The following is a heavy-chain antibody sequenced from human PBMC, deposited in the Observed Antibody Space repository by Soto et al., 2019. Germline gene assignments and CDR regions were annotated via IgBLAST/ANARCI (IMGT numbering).Heavy chain of an antibody. CDR3: ARARVDYFDY. Sequence: SETLSLTCTVSGGSISSYYWSWIRQPPGKGLEWVGYIYYSGSTNYNPSLKSRVTISVDTSKNQFSLKLSSVTAADTAVYYCARARVDYFDYWGQGTLVTVSS. CDR2: IYYSGST. J-gene: IGHJ4*02. CDR1: GGSISSYY. V-gene: IGHV4-59*01. D-gene: IGHD2-15*01.